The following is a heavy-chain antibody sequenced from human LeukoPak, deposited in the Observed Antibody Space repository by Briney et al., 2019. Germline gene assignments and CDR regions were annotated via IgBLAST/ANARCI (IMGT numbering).Heavy chain of an antibody. CDR2: MNPNSGNT. J-gene: IGHJ5*02. CDR1: GGTFSSYA. Sequence: ASVKVSCKASGGTFSSYAISWVRQATGQGLEWMGWMNPNSGNTGYAQKFQGRVTITRNTSISTAYMELSSLRSEDTAVYYCARAGRPGHWFDPWGQGTLVTVSS. D-gene: IGHD3-10*01. CDR3: ARAGRPGHWFDP. V-gene: IGHV1-8*03.